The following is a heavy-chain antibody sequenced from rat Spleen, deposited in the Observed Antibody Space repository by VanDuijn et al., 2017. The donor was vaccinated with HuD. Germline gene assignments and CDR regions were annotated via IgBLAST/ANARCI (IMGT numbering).Heavy chain of an antibody. CDR2: ITNTGGST. CDR3: ARFRHHYFDY. V-gene: IGHV5-31*01. CDR1: GFTLSDHY. Sequence: EVQLVESGGGLVQPGRSMKLSCAALGFTLSDHYMTWIRQAPGKGLEWVASITNTGGSTYYPDSVKGRFTISRDNAKSTLYLQMNSLRSEDTATYYCARFRHHYFDYWGQGVMVTVSS. J-gene: IGHJ2*01.